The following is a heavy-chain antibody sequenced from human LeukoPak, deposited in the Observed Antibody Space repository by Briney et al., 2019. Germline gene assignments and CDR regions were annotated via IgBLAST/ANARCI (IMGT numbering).Heavy chain of an antibody. V-gene: IGHV1-24*01. D-gene: IGHD5-24*01. CDR1: GYTLTELS. CDR3: ATAPPMATITDYFDY. Sequence: ASVKVSCKVSGYTLTELSMHWARQAPGKGLEWMGGFDPEDGETIYAQKFQGRVTMAEDTSTDTAYMELSSLRSEDTAVYYCATAPPMATITDYFDYWGQGTLVTVSS. J-gene: IGHJ4*02. CDR2: FDPEDGET.